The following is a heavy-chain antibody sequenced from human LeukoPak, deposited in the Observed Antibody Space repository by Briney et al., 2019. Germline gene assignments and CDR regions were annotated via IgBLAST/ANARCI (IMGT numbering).Heavy chain of an antibody. CDR3: ARENIGYCSGGSCYSFDY. CDR2: IYYSGST. CDR1: GGSISSSSYY. D-gene: IGHD2-15*01. Sequence: SETLSLTCTVSGGSISSSSYYWGWIRQPPGKGLEWIGSIYYSGSTYYNPSLKSRVTISVDTSKNQFSLKLSSVTAADTAVYYCARENIGYCSGGSCYSFDYWGQGTLVTVSS. V-gene: IGHV4-39*02. J-gene: IGHJ4*02.